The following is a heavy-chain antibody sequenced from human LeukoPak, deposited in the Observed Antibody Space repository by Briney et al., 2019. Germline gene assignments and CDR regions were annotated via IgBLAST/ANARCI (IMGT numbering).Heavy chain of an antibody. CDR2: ISSSSNTI. CDR3: ARDSTYSSSWPLRFDP. CDR1: GFIFSTYS. D-gene: IGHD6-13*01. V-gene: IGHV3-48*01. Sequence: GGSLRLSCAASGFIFSTYSMNWVRQAPGKGLEWVSYISSSSNTIYYADSVKGRFTISRDNAKNSLYLQMNSLRAETTAVYYCARDSTYSSSWPLRFDPWGQGTLVTVSS. J-gene: IGHJ5*02.